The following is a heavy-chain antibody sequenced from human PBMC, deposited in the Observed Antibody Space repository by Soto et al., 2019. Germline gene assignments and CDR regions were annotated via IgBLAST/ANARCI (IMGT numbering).Heavy chain of an antibody. CDR2: IYWDDDE. Sequence: QITLKESGPSLVRPTQNLTLTCTFSVFSLSSTGVAVGWVLQPPGRALEWLTLIYWDDDERYTPSLKSRLTVTKDTSKNQVVLTLTNVDPADTATYFCLHRVLGDEHLNKFEPWCPGIRVNVSS. J-gene: IGHJ5*02. D-gene: IGHD1-26*01. V-gene: IGHV2-5*02. CDR1: VFSLSSTGVA. CDR3: LHRVLGDEHLNKFEP.